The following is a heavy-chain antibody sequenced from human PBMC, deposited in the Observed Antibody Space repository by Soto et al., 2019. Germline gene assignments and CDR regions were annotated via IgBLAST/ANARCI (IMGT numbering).Heavy chain of an antibody. CDR1: GESFIGYI. Sequence: SETLSLTCAVYGESFIGYIWTWIRQTPGKGLQWIGQINHSGSASYNPSLKSRVTISVHTSNSQFSLELSSVTAADTAVYYCARGLITGSHYSGGWYYFDSWGQGTQVTVSS. J-gene: IGHJ4*02. V-gene: IGHV4-34*01. CDR2: INHSGSA. D-gene: IGHD6-19*01. CDR3: ARGLITGSHYSGGWYYFDS.